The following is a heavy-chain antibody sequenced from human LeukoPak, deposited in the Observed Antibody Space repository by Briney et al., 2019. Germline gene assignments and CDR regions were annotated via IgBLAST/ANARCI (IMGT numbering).Heavy chain of an antibody. V-gene: IGHV3-23*01. CDR1: GLTFSSYA. Sequence: GGSLRLSCAASGLTFSSYAMSWLRQAPGKGLEWVSAISGSGGSTYYADSVKGRFTISRDNSKNTLYLQMNSLRAEDTAVYYCAKAHWGYCSSTSCPRFDPWGQGTLVTVSS. CDR3: AKAHWGYCSSTSCPRFDP. D-gene: IGHD2-2*01. CDR2: ISGSGGST. J-gene: IGHJ5*02.